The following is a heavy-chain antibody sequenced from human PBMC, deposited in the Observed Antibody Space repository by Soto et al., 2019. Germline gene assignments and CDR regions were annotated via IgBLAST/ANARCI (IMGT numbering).Heavy chain of an antibody. CDR3: ARVVNVAAAGTRNFGMDV. J-gene: IGHJ6*02. Sequence: QVQLVQSGAEVKKPGSSVKVSCKASGGTFSSYAISWVRQAPGQGLEWMGGIIPIFGTANYAQKFQGRVTITADESTSTAYMELSSLRSEDTAVYYCARVVNVAAAGTRNFGMDVWGQRTTVTVSS. CDR2: IIPIFGTA. D-gene: IGHD6-13*01. V-gene: IGHV1-69*01. CDR1: GGTFSSYA.